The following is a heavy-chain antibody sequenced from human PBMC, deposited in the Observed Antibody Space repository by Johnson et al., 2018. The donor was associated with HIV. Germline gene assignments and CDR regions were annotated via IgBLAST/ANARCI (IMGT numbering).Heavy chain of an antibody. CDR3: AGRGLYSGSYPI. CDR2: IWYDGSNK. CDR1: GFTFRSYG. D-gene: IGHD1-26*01. Sequence: VQLVESGGGVVQPGRSLRLSCAASGFTFRSYGMHWVRQAPGKGMEWVAVIWYDGSNKYYADSVKGRFTISRDNSKNTLYLQMNSLRAEDTAVDYCAGRGLYSGSYPIWGQGTMVTVSS. V-gene: IGHV3-33*01. J-gene: IGHJ3*02.